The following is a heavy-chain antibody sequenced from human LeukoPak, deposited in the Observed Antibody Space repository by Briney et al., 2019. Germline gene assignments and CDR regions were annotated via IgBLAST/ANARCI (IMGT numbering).Heavy chain of an antibody. Sequence: ASVTVSFKASGYTFTGYYMHWVRQAPGQGLEWMGWIIPNSGGTKYTQKFQGRVSMTRDTSISTAYMELSSLRSEDTAVYYCATGGNYDILTGYPYWGQGTLVTVSS. CDR2: IIPNSGGT. J-gene: IGHJ4*02. D-gene: IGHD3-9*01. CDR1: GYTFTGYY. CDR3: ATGGNYDILTGYPY. V-gene: IGHV1-2*02.